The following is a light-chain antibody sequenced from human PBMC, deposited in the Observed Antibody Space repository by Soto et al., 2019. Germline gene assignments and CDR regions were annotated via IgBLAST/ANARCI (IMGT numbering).Light chain of an antibody. V-gene: IGKV4-1*01. J-gene: IGKJ4*01. Sequence: DIVMTQSPDSLAASLGERATINCKSSQSVLYSSNNKNYLAWYQQKPGQPPKLFIYWASTRKSGVPDRFSGSGSGSDFTLTISSLQAEDVAVYYCQQYYSTPLTFGGGTKVEI. CDR3: QQYYSTPLT. CDR1: QSVLYSSNNKNY. CDR2: WAS.